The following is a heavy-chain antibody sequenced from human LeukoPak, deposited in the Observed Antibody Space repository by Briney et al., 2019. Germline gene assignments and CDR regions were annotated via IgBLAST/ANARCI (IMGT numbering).Heavy chain of an antibody. CDR2: IYYSGST. CDR1: GGSISSYY. CDR3: ARNEPVSTDYFDY. Sequence: PSETLSLTCTVSGGSISSYYWSWIRQPPGKGLEWIAYIYYSGSTNYNPSLKSRVTMSVDTSKNQFSLKLSSVTAADTAVYYCARNEPVSTDYFDYWGQGTLVTVSS. V-gene: IGHV4-59*01. J-gene: IGHJ4*02. D-gene: IGHD1-1*01.